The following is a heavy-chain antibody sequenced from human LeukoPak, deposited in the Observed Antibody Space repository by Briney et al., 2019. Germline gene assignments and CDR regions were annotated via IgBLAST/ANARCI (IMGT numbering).Heavy chain of an antibody. CDR1: GFAFNTCA. CDR3: ARETFGSGSYPDF. Sequence: PGRSLRLSCAASGFAFNTCAMHWVRQAPGQGLEWVALIWHDGSHKFYSNSVRGQFTISRDNSKNTVSLQMNNLRPEDTAVYYCARETFGSGSYPDFWGQGTLVTVSS. V-gene: IGHV3-33*01. J-gene: IGHJ4*02. CDR2: IWHDGSHK. D-gene: IGHD3-10*01.